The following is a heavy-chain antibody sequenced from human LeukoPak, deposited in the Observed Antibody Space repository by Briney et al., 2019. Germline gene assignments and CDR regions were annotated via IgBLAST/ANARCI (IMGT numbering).Heavy chain of an antibody. V-gene: IGHV1-2*02. CDR1: GYTFTAYY. CDR3: ARGESSRWSSPVSTTHFYSTMDV. Sequence: GASVKVSCKASGYTFTAYYVHWVRQAPGHGLEWMGWIKPNNGGTSYAQKFRDRLTMSTAYMELSSLRSEDTAVYYCARGESSRWSSPVSTTHFYSTMDVWGQGTTVTVSS. J-gene: IGHJ6*02. CDR2: IKPNNGGT. D-gene: IGHD6-13*01.